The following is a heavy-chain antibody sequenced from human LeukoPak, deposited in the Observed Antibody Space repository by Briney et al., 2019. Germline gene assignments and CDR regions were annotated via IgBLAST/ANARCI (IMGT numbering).Heavy chain of an antibody. D-gene: IGHD1-7*01. Sequence: GGSLRLSCAASGFTFSSYSMNWVRQAPGKGLEWVSSISSSSSYIYYADSVKGRFTISRDNAKNSLYLQMNSLRAEDTAVYYCARDLLTGTTNYFDYWGQGTLVTLSS. CDR1: GFTFSSYS. V-gene: IGHV3-21*01. CDR3: ARDLLTGTTNYFDY. J-gene: IGHJ4*02. CDR2: ISSSSSYI.